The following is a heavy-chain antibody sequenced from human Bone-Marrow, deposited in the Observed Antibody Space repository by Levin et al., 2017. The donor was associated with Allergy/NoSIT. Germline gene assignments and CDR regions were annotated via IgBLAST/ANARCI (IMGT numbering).Heavy chain of an antibody. D-gene: IGHD3-22*01. J-gene: IGHJ6*02. CDR3: ARVDVEKFFYDSSGKPYGMDV. V-gene: IGHV4-39*07. CDR1: GGSISSSSYY. CDR2: IYYSGNT. Sequence: SQTLSLTCTVSGGSISSSSYYWAWIRQPPGKGLEWIASIYYSGNTYYNPSLKSRLTISVDTSKNHFSLKVRSVTAADTAVDYCARVDVEKFFYDSSGKPYGMDVWGQGTTVTVSS.